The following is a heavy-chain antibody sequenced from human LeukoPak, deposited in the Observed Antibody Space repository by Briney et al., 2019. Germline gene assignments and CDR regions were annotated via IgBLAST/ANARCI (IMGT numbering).Heavy chain of an antibody. V-gene: IGHV4-59*08. CDR1: GGSISSYY. Sequence: SETLSLTCTVSGGSISSYYWSWIRQPPGKGLEWIGYIYYSGSTNYNPSLKSRVTISVDTSKNQFSLKLSSVTAADTAVYYCAAYGSGSYSHFDYWGQGTLVTVSS. CDR3: AAYGSGSYSHFDY. CDR2: IYYSGST. D-gene: IGHD3-10*01. J-gene: IGHJ4*02.